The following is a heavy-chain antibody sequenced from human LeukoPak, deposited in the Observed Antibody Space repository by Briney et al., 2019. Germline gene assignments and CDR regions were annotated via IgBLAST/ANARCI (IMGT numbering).Heavy chain of an antibody. J-gene: IGHJ5*02. Sequence: SVKVSCKASGGTFSSYAISWVRQAPGHGLEWMGGIIPIFGTANYAQKFQGRVTITADESTSTAYMELSSLRSEDAAVYYCARVVYMVTHPRGFDPWGQGTLVTVSS. D-gene: IGHD2-21*02. CDR3: ARVVYMVTHPRGFDP. V-gene: IGHV1-69*01. CDR1: GGTFSSYA. CDR2: IIPIFGTA.